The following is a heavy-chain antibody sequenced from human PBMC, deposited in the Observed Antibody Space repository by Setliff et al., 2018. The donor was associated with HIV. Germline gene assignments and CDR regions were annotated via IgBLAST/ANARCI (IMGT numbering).Heavy chain of an antibody. CDR2: IYPGDSDT. CDR1: GYSCTSYW. D-gene: IGHD6-19*01. CDR3: ARHTSSGWWGDDAFDI. J-gene: IGHJ3*02. V-gene: IGHV5-51*01. Sequence: PGESLKISCKGSGYSCTSYWIGWVRQMPGKGLEWMGIIYPGDSDTRYSPSFQGQVTISADKSISTAYLQWSSLKASDTAMYYCARHTSSGWWGDDAFDIWGKGTMVTVSS.